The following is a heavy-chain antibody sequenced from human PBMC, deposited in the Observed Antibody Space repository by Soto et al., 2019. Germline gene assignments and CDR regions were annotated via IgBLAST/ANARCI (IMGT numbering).Heavy chain of an antibody. V-gene: IGHV4-34*01. CDR1: GGSFSGYY. J-gene: IGHJ5*02. CDR3: ARGRRVVVHIWAWFDP. D-gene: IGHD3-22*01. Sequence: QVQLQQWGAGLLKPSETLSLTCAVYGGSFSGYYWSWIRQPPGKGLEWIGEINHSGSTNYNPSLKSRVTISVDTSKTQFSLKLSSVTAADTAVYYCARGRRVVVHIWAWFDPWGQGTLVTVSS. CDR2: INHSGST.